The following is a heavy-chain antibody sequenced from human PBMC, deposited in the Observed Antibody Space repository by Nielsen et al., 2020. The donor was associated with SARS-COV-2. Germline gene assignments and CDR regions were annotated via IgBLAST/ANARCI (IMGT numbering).Heavy chain of an antibody. CDR3: ATYYDFWSGNWYFDL. CDR2: ISGSGGST. Sequence: GESLKISCAASGFTFSSYAMSWVRQAPGKGLEWVSAISGSGGSTYYAGSVKGRFTISRDNSKNTLYLQMNSLRAEDTAVYYCATYYDFWSGNWYFDLWGRGTLVTVSS. D-gene: IGHD3-3*01. CDR1: GFTFSSYA. J-gene: IGHJ2*01. V-gene: IGHV3-23*01.